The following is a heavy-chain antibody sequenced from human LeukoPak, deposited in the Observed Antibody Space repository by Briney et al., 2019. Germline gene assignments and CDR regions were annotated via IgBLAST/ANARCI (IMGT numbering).Heavy chain of an antibody. CDR1: GYTFTGYY. V-gene: IGHV1-2*02. J-gene: IGHJ4*02. D-gene: IGHD3-22*01. CDR3: AREREDYYDSSGYFSFGY. CDR2: INPNSGGT. Sequence: GASVKVSCKASGYTFTGYYMHWVRQAPGQGLEWMGWINPNSGGTNYAQKFQGRVAMTRDTSISTAYMELSRLRSDDTAVYYCAREREDYYDSSGYFSFGYWGQGTLVTVSS.